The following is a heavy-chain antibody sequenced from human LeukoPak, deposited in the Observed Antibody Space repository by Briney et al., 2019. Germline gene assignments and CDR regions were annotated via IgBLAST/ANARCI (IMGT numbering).Heavy chain of an antibody. CDR1: RFTFSTHG. CDR3: ARAYSGSFYEAFDF. CDR2: ISYHGSNK. D-gene: IGHD1-26*01. Sequence: GGSLRLSCAASRFTFSTHGMHWVRQAPGKGLEWVAVISYHGSNKHYADSVKGRFTISRDNSKNSLYLQMHSLRPEDTAVYYCARAYSGSFYEAFDFWGQGTMVTVSS. J-gene: IGHJ3*01. V-gene: IGHV3-30-3*01.